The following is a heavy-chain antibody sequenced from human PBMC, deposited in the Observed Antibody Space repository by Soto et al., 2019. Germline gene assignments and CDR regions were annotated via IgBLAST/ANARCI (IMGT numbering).Heavy chain of an antibody. CDR3: TAGYCSGGSCYSVVY. D-gene: IGHD2-15*01. J-gene: IGHJ4*02. V-gene: IGHV3-15*01. CDR2: IKRRADGGTT. CDR1: GFTFSNVW. Sequence: EVQLVESGGGLVKPGGSLSLSCAASGFTFSNVWMIWVRQAPGKGLEWVGRIKRRADGGTTDYATPVRGRFTVSRDDSKNTLYLQMNSLKTEDTAVYYCTAGYCSGGSCYSVVYWGQGTLVTVSS.